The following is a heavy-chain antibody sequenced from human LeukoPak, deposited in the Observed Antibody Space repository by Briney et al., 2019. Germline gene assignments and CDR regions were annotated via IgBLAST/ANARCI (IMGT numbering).Heavy chain of an antibody. V-gene: IGHV3-23*01. CDR1: GFIFSSHG. J-gene: IGHJ4*02. D-gene: IGHD3-10*01. CDR3: ATGAHYFGS. CDR2: ISPSGDIT. Sequence: HPGGSLRLSCAASGFIFSSHGMNWVHQAPGKGLEWVSGISPSGDITYYADSMKGRFTISRDNSKNTLYLQMNTLRADDTAVYYCATGAHYFGSWGQGTLVTVSS.